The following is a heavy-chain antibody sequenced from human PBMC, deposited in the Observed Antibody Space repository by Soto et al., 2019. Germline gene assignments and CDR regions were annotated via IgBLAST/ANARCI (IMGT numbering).Heavy chain of an antibody. CDR2: IYHSGST. J-gene: IGHJ4*02. V-gene: IGHV4-30-2*01. CDR3: ASSYDSSGYYYQFDY. D-gene: IGHD3-22*01. Sequence: PGKGLEWIGYIYHSGSTYYNPSLKSRVTISVDRSKNQFSLKLSSVTAADTAVYYCASSYDSSGYYYQFDYWGQGTLVTVSS.